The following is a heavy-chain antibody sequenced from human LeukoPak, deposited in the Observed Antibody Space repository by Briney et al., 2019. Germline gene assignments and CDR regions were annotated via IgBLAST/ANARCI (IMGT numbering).Heavy chain of an antibody. CDR2: ISNSGSP. D-gene: IGHD3-16*01. V-gene: IGHV4-59*02. J-gene: IGHJ4*02. Sequence: PSETLSLTCTVSSASVSSYYWSWVRQPPGGGLEWIGYISNSGSPSYNPSFKSRVTFSADTSKNHLSLKLNSVTPADTAVYFCARGGAGPLRDWGQGTLVTVSS. CDR3: ARGGAGPLRD. CDR1: SASVSSYY.